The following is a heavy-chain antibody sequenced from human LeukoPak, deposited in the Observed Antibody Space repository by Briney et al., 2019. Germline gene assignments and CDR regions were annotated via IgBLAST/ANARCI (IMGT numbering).Heavy chain of an antibody. CDR1: GFTFSTFS. D-gene: IGHD3-16*02. Sequence: GGSLRLSCAASGFTFSTFSMNWVRQAPGKGLEWVSSISSSSSNTYYADSVKGRFTISRDNAKNSLYLQMNSLRAEDTAVYYCASETLYYDDVWGSYRYTPFDYWGQGTLVTVSS. CDR3: ASETLYYDDVWGSYRYTPFDY. J-gene: IGHJ4*02. V-gene: IGHV3-21*01. CDR2: ISSSSSNT.